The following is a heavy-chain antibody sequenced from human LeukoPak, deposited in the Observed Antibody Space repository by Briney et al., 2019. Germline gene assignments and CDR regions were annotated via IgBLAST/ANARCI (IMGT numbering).Heavy chain of an antibody. J-gene: IGHJ4*02. CDR3: ARMSGSRLPGY. CDR1: GFTFSSHS. D-gene: IGHD3-3*01. CDR2: ISSSSGAR. V-gene: IGHV3-48*01. Sequence: PGGSLRLSCAASGFTFSSHSMNWVRQAPGKGLEWVSYISSSSGARYYADSVKGRFTISRDDARNSLYLQMNSLRAEDTAVYYCARMSGSRLPGYWGQGALVTVSS.